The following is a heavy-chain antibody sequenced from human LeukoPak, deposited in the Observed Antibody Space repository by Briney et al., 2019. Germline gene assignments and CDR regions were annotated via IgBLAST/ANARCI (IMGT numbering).Heavy chain of an antibody. D-gene: IGHD4-23*01. J-gene: IGHJ6*03. CDR3: ARHDYGGNFYYYYYYMDV. CDR1: GFTFSSYS. CDR2: ISSSSSYI. V-gene: IGHV3-21*01. Sequence: GGSLRLSCAASGFTFSSYSMNWVRQAPGKGLEWVSSISSSSSYIYYADSVKGRFTISRDNAKNSLYLQMNSLRAEDTAVYYCARHDYGGNFYYYYYYMDVWGKGTTVTVSS.